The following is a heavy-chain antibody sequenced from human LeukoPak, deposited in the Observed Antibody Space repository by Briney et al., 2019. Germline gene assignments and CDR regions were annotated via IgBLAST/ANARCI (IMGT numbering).Heavy chain of an antibody. D-gene: IGHD2-15*01. CDR2: IYTSGST. V-gene: IGHV4-61*02. J-gene: IGHJ6*03. CDR1: GGSISSGSYY. CDR3: AREDIREYYYMDV. Sequence: PSETLSLTCTVSGGSISSGSYYWSWIRQPAGKGLEWIGRIYTSGSTNYNPSLKSRVAMSVDTSKNQFSLKLTSVTAADTAVYYCAREDIREYYYMDVWGEGTTVTISS.